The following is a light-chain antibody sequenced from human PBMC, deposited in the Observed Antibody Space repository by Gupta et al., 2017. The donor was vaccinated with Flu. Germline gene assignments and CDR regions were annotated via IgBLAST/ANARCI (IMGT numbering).Light chain of an antibody. CDR2: GEN. CDR1: NGDVVRTDY. CDR3: SSQTSTSNFRV. J-gene: IGLJ3*02. Sequence: TIYRTGTNGDVVRTDYVCWYQQNPDKAPKLIIYGENNRPSGVPGRFSGSKSGDTASLTITGVQAEDEADDYCSSQTSTSNFRVFGGGTKVTVL. V-gene: IGLV2-14*04.